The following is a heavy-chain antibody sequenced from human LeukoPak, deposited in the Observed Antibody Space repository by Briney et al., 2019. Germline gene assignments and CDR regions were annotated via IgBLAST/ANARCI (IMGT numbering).Heavy chain of an antibody. CDR2: ISGSGGST. Sequence: GGSLRLSCAASGFTFSSYAMSWVRQAPGKGLEWVSAISGSGGSTYYADSVKGRFTISRDNSKNTLYLQMNSLRAEDTAVYYCATNMIYGSGRINYYYYMDVWGKGTTVTVSS. CDR1: GFTFSSYA. D-gene: IGHD3-10*01. J-gene: IGHJ6*03. CDR3: ATNMIYGSGRINYYYYMDV. V-gene: IGHV3-23*01.